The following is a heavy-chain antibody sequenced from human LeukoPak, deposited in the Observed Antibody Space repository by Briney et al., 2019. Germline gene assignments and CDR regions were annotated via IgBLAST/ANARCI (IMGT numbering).Heavy chain of an antibody. CDR3: ARDRLTPMVLGSLDY. D-gene: IGHD3-10*01. CDR2: INHIVSN. Sequence: PSETLSLTCAVYGGSFSGYYWSWIRQPPGKGLEWIGEINHIVSNNYNPSLKSRVTISVDTSKNQFSLKLSSVTAADTAVYYWARDRLTPMVLGSLDYWGQGTLVTVSS. CDR1: GGSFSGYY. V-gene: IGHV4-34*01. J-gene: IGHJ4*02.